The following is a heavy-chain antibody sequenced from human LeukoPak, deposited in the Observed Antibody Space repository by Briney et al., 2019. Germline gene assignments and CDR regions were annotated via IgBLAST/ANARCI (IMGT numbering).Heavy chain of an antibody. CDR2: IYTSGGT. V-gene: IGHV4-61*02. Sequence: SETLSLTCTVSGGSISSGRYYWSWIRQPAGKGLEWIGRIYTSGGTSYNPSLRSRVTISLDTSKNQFSLRLSSVTAADTAVYYCAREYGYYGSGSYYPFDYWGQGTLVTVSS. CDR3: AREYGYYGSGSYYPFDY. J-gene: IGHJ4*02. CDR1: GGSISSGRYY. D-gene: IGHD3-10*01.